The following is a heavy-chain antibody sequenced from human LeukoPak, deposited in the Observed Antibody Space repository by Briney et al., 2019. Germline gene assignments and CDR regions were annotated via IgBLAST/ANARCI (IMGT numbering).Heavy chain of an antibody. D-gene: IGHD4-11*01. J-gene: IGHJ6*03. Sequence: SETLSLTCTVSGGSISSYYWSWIRQPPGKGLEWIGYIYYSGSTNYNPSLKSRVTISVDTSKNQFSLKLSSVTAADTAVYYCARCYYSNYDYYYYYMDVWGKGTTVTVSS. CDR3: ARCYYSNYDYYYYYMDV. CDR1: GGSISSYY. CDR2: IYYSGST. V-gene: IGHV4-59*01.